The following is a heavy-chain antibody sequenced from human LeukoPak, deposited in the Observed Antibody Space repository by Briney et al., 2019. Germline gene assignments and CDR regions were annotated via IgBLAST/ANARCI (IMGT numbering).Heavy chain of an antibody. J-gene: IGHJ4*02. CDR1: GYTFTGYH. V-gene: IGHV1-2*02. CDR2: INPNSGGT. CDR3: ARDLGRFLEWLLGEFDY. Sequence: ASVKVSCKASGYTFTGYHMHWVRQAPGQGLEWMGWINPNSGGTNYAQKFQGRVTMTRDTSISTAYMELSRLRSDDTAVYYCARDLGRFLEWLLGEFDYWGQGTLVTVSS. D-gene: IGHD3-3*01.